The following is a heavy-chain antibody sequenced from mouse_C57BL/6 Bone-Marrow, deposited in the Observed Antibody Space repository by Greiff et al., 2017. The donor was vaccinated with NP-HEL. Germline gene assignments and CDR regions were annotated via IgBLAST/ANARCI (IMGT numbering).Heavy chain of an antibody. CDR3: ARQDGNLYYYAMDY. D-gene: IGHD2-1*01. Sequence: EVKLVESGGGLVQPGGSLKLSCAASGFTFSDYGMAWVRQAPRKGPEWVAFISNLAYSIYYADTVTGRFTISRENAKNTLYLEMSSLRSEDTAMYYCARQDGNLYYYAMDYWGQGTSVTVSS. CDR1: GFTFSDYG. V-gene: IGHV5-15*01. J-gene: IGHJ4*01. CDR2: ISNLAYSI.